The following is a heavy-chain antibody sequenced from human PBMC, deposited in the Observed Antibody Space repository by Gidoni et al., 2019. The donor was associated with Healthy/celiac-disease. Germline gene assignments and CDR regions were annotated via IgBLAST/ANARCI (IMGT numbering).Heavy chain of an antibody. J-gene: IGHJ6*02. Sequence: QVQLVQSGAEVKKPGSSVKVSCKASGGTFSSYAISWVRQAPGQGLEWMGGIIPIFGTANYAQKFQGRVTITADKSTSTAYMELSSLRSEDTAVYYCAGGSIVVVPAARNYYYGMDVWGQGTTVTVSS. V-gene: IGHV1-69*06. D-gene: IGHD2-2*01. CDR1: GGTFSSYA. CDR3: AGGSIVVVPAARNYYYGMDV. CDR2: IIPIFGTA.